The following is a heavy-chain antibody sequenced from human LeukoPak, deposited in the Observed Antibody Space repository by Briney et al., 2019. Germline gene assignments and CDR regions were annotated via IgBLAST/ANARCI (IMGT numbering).Heavy chain of an antibody. CDR2: IIPIFGTA. CDR1: GGTFSSYA. Sequence: SVKVSCKASGGTFSSYAISWVRQAPGQGLEWMGGIIPIFGTAKYAQKVQGRVTITTDESTSTAYMELSGLRSEDTAVYYCAREGDGYNQWFDPWGQGTLVTVSS. V-gene: IGHV1-69*05. D-gene: IGHD5-24*01. J-gene: IGHJ5*02. CDR3: AREGDGYNQWFDP.